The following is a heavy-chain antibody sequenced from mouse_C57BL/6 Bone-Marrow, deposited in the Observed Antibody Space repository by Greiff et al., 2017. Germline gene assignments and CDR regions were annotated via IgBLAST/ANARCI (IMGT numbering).Heavy chain of an antibody. CDR3: ARGGSAMVKGYAMDY. J-gene: IGHJ4*01. Sequence: VQLQQSGAELVKPGASVKLSCTASGYTFTSYWMHWVKQRPGQGLEWIGYINPSSGYTKYNQKFKDKATLTADQSSSTAYMQLSSLTYENSPVYYCARGGSAMVKGYAMDYWGQGTSVTVSS. D-gene: IGHD2-2*01. V-gene: IGHV1-7*01. CDR1: GYTFTSYW. CDR2: INPSSGYT.